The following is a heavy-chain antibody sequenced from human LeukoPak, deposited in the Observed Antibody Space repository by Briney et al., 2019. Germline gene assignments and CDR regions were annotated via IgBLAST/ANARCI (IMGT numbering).Heavy chain of an antibody. CDR2: IYSSGNT. Sequence: SQTLSLTCTVSGDSISSGYSYWSWIRQPPGKGLEWIGYIYSSGNTNYNPSLKSRVTISVDTSKNQFSLKLSSVTAADTAVYYCARSPREDFWSGHFDYWGQGTLVTVSS. D-gene: IGHD3-3*01. CDR3: ARSPREDFWSGHFDY. CDR1: GDSISSGYSY. V-gene: IGHV4-30-4*01. J-gene: IGHJ4*02.